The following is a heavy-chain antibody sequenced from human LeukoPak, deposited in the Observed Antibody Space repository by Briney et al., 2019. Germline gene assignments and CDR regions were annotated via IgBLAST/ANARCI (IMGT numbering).Heavy chain of an antibody. CDR1: GFTFGDYA. D-gene: IGHD4-17*01. V-gene: IGHV3-49*04. Sequence: GGSLRLSCTASGFTFGDYAMSWVRQAPGKGLEWVGFIRSKAYGGTTEYAASVKGRFTISRDDSKSIAYLQMNSLKTEDTAVYYCTRNGDYTSYYYYYYMDVWGKGTTVTISS. CDR3: TRNGDYTSYYYYYYMDV. CDR2: IRSKAYGGTT. J-gene: IGHJ6*03.